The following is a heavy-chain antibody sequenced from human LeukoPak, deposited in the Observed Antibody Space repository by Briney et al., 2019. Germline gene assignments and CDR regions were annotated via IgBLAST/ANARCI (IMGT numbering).Heavy chain of an antibody. J-gene: IGHJ5*02. CDR2: MNPNSGNT. V-gene: IGHV1-8*03. CDR1: GYTFTDYY. CDR3: ARGRIAAAGRNWFDP. Sequence: ASVKVSCKASGYTFTDYYMHWVRQAPGQGLEWMGWMNPNSGNTGYAQKFQGRVTITRNTSISTAYMELSSLRSEDTAVYYCARGRIAAAGRNWFDPWGQGTLVTVSS. D-gene: IGHD6-13*01.